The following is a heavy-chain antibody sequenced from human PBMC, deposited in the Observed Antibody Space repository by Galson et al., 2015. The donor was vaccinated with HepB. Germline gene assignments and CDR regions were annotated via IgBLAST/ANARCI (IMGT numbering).Heavy chain of an antibody. D-gene: IGHD5-18*01. CDR3: ARDRTDVDTATFFDY. V-gene: IGHV1-69*13. J-gene: IGHJ4*02. CDR2: IIPIFGTA. CDR1: GGTFSSYA. Sequence: SVKVSCKASGGTFSSYAISWVRQAPGQGLEWMGGIIPIFGTANYAQKFQGRVTITADESTSTAYMELSSLRSEDTAVYYCARDRTDVDTATFFDYWGQGTLVTVSS.